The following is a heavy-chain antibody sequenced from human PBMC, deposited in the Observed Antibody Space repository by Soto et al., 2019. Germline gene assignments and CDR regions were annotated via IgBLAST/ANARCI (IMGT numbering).Heavy chain of an antibody. V-gene: IGHV6-1*01. D-gene: IGHD6-13*01. CDR1: VERVCRSRST. J-gene: IGHJ4*02. CDR3: AIRGSSGGWEY. Sequence: LTEDLCVERVCRSRSTWNQLKQTPSRGLEWLGRTYYKSKWYNDYAVSVKSQITINPDPSKNQFSLQRNSVPPADTVVYDCAIRGSSGGWEYWGQGTSVIVSP. CDR2: TYYKSKWYN.